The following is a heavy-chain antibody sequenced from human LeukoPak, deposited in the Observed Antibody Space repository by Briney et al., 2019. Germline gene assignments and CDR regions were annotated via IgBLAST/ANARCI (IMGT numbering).Heavy chain of an antibody. D-gene: IGHD3-22*01. CDR3: ARDRDRLDY. Sequence: PSETLSLTCTVSGASVSSGSYYWSWIRQPPGKELEWIGYMYYSGTSNCNPSLKSRVTISVDTSKNQFSLKLSSLTAADTAVYYCARDRDRLDYWGQGTLVTVSS. CDR2: MYYSGTS. V-gene: IGHV4-61*01. J-gene: IGHJ4*01. CDR1: GASVSSGSYY.